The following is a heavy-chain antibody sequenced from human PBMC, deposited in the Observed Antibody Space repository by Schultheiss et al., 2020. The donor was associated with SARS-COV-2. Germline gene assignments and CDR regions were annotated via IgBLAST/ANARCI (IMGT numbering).Heavy chain of an antibody. Sequence: GGSLRLSCAASGFTFSSYAMSWVRQAPGKGLEWVSAISGSGGSTYYADSVKGRFTISRDNSKNTLYLQMNSLRAEDTAVYYCARVRLLWFGEWHFDYWGQGTLVTVSS. J-gene: IGHJ4*02. CDR2: ISGSGGST. CDR1: GFTFSSYA. CDR3: ARVRLLWFGEWHFDY. V-gene: IGHV3-23*01. D-gene: IGHD3-10*01.